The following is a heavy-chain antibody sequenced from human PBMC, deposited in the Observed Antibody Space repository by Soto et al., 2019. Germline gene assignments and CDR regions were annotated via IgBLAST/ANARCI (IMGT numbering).Heavy chain of an antibody. D-gene: IGHD3-10*01. Sequence: ASVKVSCKVSGYPFTTYYIHWVRQAPGQGLEWMGWIDPRSGGTVYEQKFQGRVTMTRDTSISTVYMDLSGLTSDDTALYYCATDDYGIFPYWGQGSLVTAPQ. CDR1: GYPFTTYY. CDR2: IDPRSGGT. V-gene: IGHV1-2*02. J-gene: IGHJ4*02. CDR3: ATDDYGIFPY.